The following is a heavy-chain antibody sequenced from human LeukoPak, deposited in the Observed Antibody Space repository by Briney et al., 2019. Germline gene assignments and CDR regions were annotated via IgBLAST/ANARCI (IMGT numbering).Heavy chain of an antibody. CDR2: INSSGGST. J-gene: IGHJ4*02. CDR3: ARDYGDYVLSY. D-gene: IGHD4-17*01. Sequence: GASVTVSCKASGYTFTSYYMHWVRQAPGEGRGWMGIINSSGGSTSYAQKFQGRVTMTRDTSTSTVYMELSSLRSEDTAVYYCARDYGDYVLSYWGQGTLVTVSS. V-gene: IGHV1-46*01. CDR1: GYTFTSYY.